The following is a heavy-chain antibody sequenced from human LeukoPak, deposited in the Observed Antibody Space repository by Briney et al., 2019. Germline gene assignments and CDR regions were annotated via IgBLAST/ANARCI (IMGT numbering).Heavy chain of an antibody. V-gene: IGHV3-23*01. J-gene: IGHJ4*02. D-gene: IGHD3-9*01. CDR1: GFTFSSYA. CDR3: AKKTDILTGYYNY. CDR2: ISGRGGST. Sequence: PGGSLRLSCAASGFTFSSYAMSWVRQAPGKGLEWVSAISGRGGSTYYADSVKGRFTISRDNSKNALYLQMNSLRAEGTAVYYCAKKTDILTGYYNYWGQGTLVTVSS.